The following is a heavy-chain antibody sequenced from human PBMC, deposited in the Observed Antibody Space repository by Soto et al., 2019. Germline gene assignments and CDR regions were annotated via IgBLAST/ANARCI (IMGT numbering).Heavy chain of an antibody. J-gene: IGHJ5*02. Sequence: ASVKVSCKASGYTFTSYYMHWVRQAPGQGLEWMGIINPSGGSTSYAQKFQGRVTMTRDTSTSTVYVELSSLRSEDTAVYYCARSVVAAQEWFDPWGQGTLVTVSS. CDR2: INPSGGST. V-gene: IGHV1-46*01. CDR3: ARSVVAAQEWFDP. CDR1: GYTFTSYY. D-gene: IGHD2-15*01.